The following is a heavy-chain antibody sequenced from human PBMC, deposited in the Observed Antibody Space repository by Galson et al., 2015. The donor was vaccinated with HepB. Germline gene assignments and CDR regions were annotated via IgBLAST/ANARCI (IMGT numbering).Heavy chain of an antibody. CDR3: ARDDYGDYYYGMDV. J-gene: IGHJ6*02. V-gene: IGHV3-66*02. CDR1: GFTVRSSY. CDR2: IYSGGYT. Sequence: SLRLSCAASGFTVRSSYMSWARQAPGKGLEWVSLIYSGGYTYYADSVKGRFTISRDNSKNTLYLQMNYLRAEDTAVYYCARDDYGDYYYGMDVWGQGTTVTVSS. D-gene: IGHD4-17*01.